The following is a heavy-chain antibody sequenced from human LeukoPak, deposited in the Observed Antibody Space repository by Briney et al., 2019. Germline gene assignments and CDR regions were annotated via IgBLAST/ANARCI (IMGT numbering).Heavy chain of an antibody. Sequence: SETLSLTCTVSGGSISSYYWSWIRQPAGKGLGWIGRIYTSGSTNYNPSLKSRVTMSVDTSKNQFSLKLSSVTAADTAVYYCARYARGYSYGTSDLDYWGQGTLVTVSS. D-gene: IGHD5-18*01. CDR2: IYTSGST. J-gene: IGHJ4*02. CDR1: GGSISSYY. V-gene: IGHV4-4*07. CDR3: ARYARGYSYGTSDLDY.